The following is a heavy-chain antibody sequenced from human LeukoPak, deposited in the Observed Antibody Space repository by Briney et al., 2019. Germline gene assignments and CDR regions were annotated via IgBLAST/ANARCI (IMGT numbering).Heavy chain of an antibody. CDR2: ISGSGGST. D-gene: IGHD1-26*01. J-gene: IGHJ4*02. Sequence: GGSLRLSCAASGFTFSSFAMSWVRQAPGKGLEWVSAISGSGGSTYYADSVKGRFSISRDNSKNTLYLQMNSLRAEDTAVYCCAKDIGGSYGVYFDYWGQGTLVTVSS. CDR3: AKDIGGSYGVYFDY. CDR1: GFTFSSFA. V-gene: IGHV3-23*01.